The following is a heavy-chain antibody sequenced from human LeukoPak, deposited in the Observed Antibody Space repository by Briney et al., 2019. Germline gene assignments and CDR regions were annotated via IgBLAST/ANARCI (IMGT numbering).Heavy chain of an antibody. V-gene: IGHV4-39*07. CDR2: IYHSGST. J-gene: IGHJ4*02. CDR3: ASIAVAANKRFDY. Sequence: SETLSLTCIVSGGSISSSSYYWGWVRQPPGKGLEWIGEIYHSGSTNYNPSLKSRVTISVDKSKNQFSLKLSSVTAADTAVYYCASIAVAANKRFDYWGQGTLVTVSS. D-gene: IGHD6-19*01. CDR1: GGSISSSSYY.